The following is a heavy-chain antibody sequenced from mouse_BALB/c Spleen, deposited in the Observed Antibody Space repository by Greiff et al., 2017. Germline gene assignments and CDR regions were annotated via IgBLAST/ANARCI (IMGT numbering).Heavy chain of an antibody. CDR1: GYSITSDYA. V-gene: IGHV3-2*02. Sequence: EVKLVESGPGLVKPSQSLSLTCTVTGYSITSDYAWNWIRQFPGNKLEWMGYISYSGSTSYNPSLKSRISITRDTSKNQFFLQLNSVTTEDTATYYCARSPSTAGFDYWGQGTTLTVSS. J-gene: IGHJ2*01. CDR3: ARSPSTAGFDY. CDR2: ISYSGST. D-gene: IGHD1-2*01.